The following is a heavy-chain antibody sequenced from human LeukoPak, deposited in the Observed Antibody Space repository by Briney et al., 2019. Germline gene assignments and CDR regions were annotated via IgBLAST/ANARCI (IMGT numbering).Heavy chain of an antibody. D-gene: IGHD2-2*01. Sequence: PGGSLRLSCAASGFTFSSYWMHWVRQAPGKGLVWVSRINSDGSSTSYADSVKGRFTISRDNAKNTLYLQMSSLRAEDTAVYYCARDLPIVVVPAATKRRWFDPWGQGTLVTVPS. J-gene: IGHJ5*02. CDR3: ARDLPIVVVPAATKRRWFDP. CDR2: INSDGSST. V-gene: IGHV3-74*01. CDR1: GFTFSSYW.